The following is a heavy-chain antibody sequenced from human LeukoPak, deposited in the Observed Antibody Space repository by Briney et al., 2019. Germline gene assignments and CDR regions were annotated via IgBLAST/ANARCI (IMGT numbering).Heavy chain of an antibody. CDR3: ARHRSEDCSSISCYARALDS. D-gene: IGHD2-2*01. J-gene: IGHJ4*02. CDR1: GGSISSSSYY. CDR2: IYYSGNT. Sequence: SETLSLTCTVSGGSISSSSYYWGWIRQPPGKGLQWIGSIYYSGNTYYHPSLKSRVSIPVDTSKNLFSLKLGSVSAADTAVYYCARHRSEDCSSISCYARALDSWGEGTLVTVSS. V-gene: IGHV4-39*01.